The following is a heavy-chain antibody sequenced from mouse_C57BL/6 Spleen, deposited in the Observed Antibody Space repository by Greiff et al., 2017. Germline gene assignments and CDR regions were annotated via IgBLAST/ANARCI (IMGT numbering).Heavy chain of an antibody. CDR3: ARRAVVEDYAMDY. V-gene: IGHV1-54*01. CDR2: INPGSGGT. CDR1: GYAFTNYL. Sequence: VKLQESGAELVRPGTSVKVSCKASGYAFTNYLIEWVKQRPGQGLEWIGVINPGSGGTNYNEKFKGKATLTADKSSSTAYMQLSSLTSEDYAVYFCARRAVVEDYAMDYWGQGTSVTVSS. J-gene: IGHJ4*01. D-gene: IGHD1-1*01.